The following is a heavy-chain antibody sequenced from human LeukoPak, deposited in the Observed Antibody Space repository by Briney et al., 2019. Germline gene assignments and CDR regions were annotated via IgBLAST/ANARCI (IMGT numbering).Heavy chain of an antibody. CDR2: VSYSGRT. CDR3: ARGALPAIRTWYDP. V-gene: IGHV4-59*01. Sequence: SETLSLTCNVSGGSMSTYHWNWIRQPPGKRLEWIGYVSYSGRTSYKSSLESRVSISIDMSKNQFSLRLSSVTAADTAVYYCARGALPAIRTWYDPWGQGTLVTVSS. CDR1: GGSMSTYH. J-gene: IGHJ5*02. D-gene: IGHD2-21*02.